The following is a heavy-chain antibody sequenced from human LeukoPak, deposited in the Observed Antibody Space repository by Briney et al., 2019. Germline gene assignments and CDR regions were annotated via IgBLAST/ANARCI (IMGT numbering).Heavy chain of an antibody. CDR3: AREVSDYYGSGSYSYWFDP. Sequence: PGGSLRLSCAASGFTFSSYSMNWVRQAPGKGLEWVSSISSSSSYIYYADSVKGRFTISRDNAKNSLCLQMNSLRAEDTAVYYCAREVSDYYGSGSYSYWFDPWGQGTLVTVSS. CDR1: GFTFSSYS. D-gene: IGHD3-10*01. V-gene: IGHV3-21*01. CDR2: ISSSSSYI. J-gene: IGHJ5*02.